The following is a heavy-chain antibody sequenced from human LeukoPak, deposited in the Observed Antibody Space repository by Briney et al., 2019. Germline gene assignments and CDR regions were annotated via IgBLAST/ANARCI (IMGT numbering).Heavy chain of an antibody. V-gene: IGHV3-23*01. Sequence: GGSLRLSCAASGFTFISYAMSWVRQAPGKGLEWVSAISGSGGSTYYADSVKGRFTISRDNSKNTLYLQMNSLRAEDTAVYYCAKAPVEMATVTVTDYWGQGTLVTVSS. CDR3: AKAPVEMATVTVTDY. CDR2: ISGSGGST. J-gene: IGHJ4*02. CDR1: GFTFISYA. D-gene: IGHD5-24*01.